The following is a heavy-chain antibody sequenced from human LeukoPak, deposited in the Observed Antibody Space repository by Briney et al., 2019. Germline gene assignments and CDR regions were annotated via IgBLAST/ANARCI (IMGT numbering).Heavy chain of an antibody. Sequence: ASVKVFCKASGYTFTSYYMHWVRQAPGQGLEWMGTINPSSGSPSYAQKFQGRVTMTRDMSTSTVYMELSSLRSEDTAVYYCARERYRDSSPQDFDYWGQGTLVTVSS. CDR3: ARERYRDSSPQDFDY. CDR2: INPSSGSP. D-gene: IGHD6-13*01. V-gene: IGHV1-46*01. J-gene: IGHJ4*02. CDR1: GYTFTSYY.